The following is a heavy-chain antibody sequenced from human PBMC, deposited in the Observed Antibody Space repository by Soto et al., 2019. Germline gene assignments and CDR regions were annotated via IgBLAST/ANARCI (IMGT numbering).Heavy chain of an antibody. V-gene: IGHV3-48*03. CDR2: ISGGGGGT. CDR3: AREIVVARGASYFDY. CDR1: GFSFSNYA. J-gene: IGHJ4*02. Sequence: LRLSCAASGFSFSNYAMNWVRQAPGKGLEWVSGISGGGGGTYYADSVKGRFTISRDNAKNSLYLQMNSLRAEDTAVYYCAREIVVARGASYFDYWGPGTLVTVSS. D-gene: IGHD2-2*01.